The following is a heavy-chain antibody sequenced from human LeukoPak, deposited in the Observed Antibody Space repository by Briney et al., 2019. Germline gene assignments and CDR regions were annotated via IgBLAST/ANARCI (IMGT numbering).Heavy chain of an antibody. CDR3: ARVVVAAQYDY. CDR1: GYTSTGYY. CDR2: INPNSGGT. J-gene: IGHJ4*02. V-gene: IGHV1-2*06. D-gene: IGHD2-15*01. Sequence: ASVKISCKASGYTSTGYYMHWVRQAPGQGLEWMGRINPNSGGTNYAQKFQGRVTMTRDTSISTAYMELSRLRSDDTAVYYCARVVVAAQYDYWGQGTLVTVSS.